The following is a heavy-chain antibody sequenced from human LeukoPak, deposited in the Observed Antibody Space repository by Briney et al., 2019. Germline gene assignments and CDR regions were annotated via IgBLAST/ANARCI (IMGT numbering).Heavy chain of an antibody. Sequence: GGSLRLSCAASGFTFSSYGMHWVRQAPGKGLEWVSAISGSGGSTYYSDSVKGRFTISRDNSKNTLYLQMDSLRAEDMAVYYCAKVAHYYGSGSYYEYYFDYWGQGTLVTVSS. D-gene: IGHD3-10*01. CDR1: GFTFSSYG. CDR2: ISGSGGST. V-gene: IGHV3-23*01. CDR3: AKVAHYYGSGSYYEYYFDY. J-gene: IGHJ4*02.